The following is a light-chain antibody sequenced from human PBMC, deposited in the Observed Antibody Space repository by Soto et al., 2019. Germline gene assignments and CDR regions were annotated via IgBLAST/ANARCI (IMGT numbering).Light chain of an antibody. CDR2: KAS. J-gene: IGKJ3*01. CDR3: HQYNSYSPEGT. Sequence: DIQMTQSPSTLSASVGDRVTITCRASQSVSSWFAWDQQRPGKAPKLLIYKASSLHSGVPSRFSGSGSGTEFTLTISSLQPDDFAPYYCHQYNSYSPEGTFGPGTKVDI. V-gene: IGKV1-5*03. CDR1: QSVSSW.